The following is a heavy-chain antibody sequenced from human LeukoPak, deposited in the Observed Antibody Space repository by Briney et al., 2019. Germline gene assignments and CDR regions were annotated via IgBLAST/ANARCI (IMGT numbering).Heavy chain of an antibody. D-gene: IGHD2-2*01. Sequence: GGSLRLSCAASGFTFSSYSMNWVRQAPGKGLEWVSYISSSSSTIYYADSVKGRFTISRDNAKNSLYLQMNSLRAEDTAVYYCARYCSSTSCSVHLDYWGQGTLVTVSS. V-gene: IGHV3-48*04. CDR2: ISSSSSTI. CDR3: ARYCSSTSCSVHLDY. CDR1: GFTFSSYS. J-gene: IGHJ4*02.